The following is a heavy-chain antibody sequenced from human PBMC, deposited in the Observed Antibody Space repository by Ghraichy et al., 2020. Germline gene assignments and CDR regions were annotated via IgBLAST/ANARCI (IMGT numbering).Heavy chain of an antibody. CDR2: ISYSGNT. J-gene: IGHJ5*02. Sequence: ESLNISCTVSGGSITTSYYYWGWIRQPPGKGLEWIGTISYSGNTYYNPSLKSRVTISVDTSKNQFSLNLSSVTAADTAVYYCARRSYCSGGSCNWFDPWGQGTLVTVSS. CDR3: ARRSYCSGGSCNWFDP. V-gene: IGHV4-39*01. D-gene: IGHD2-15*01. CDR1: GGSITTSYYY.